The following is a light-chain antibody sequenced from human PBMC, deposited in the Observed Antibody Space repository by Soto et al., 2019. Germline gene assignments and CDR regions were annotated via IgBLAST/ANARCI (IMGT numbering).Light chain of an antibody. CDR1: SSNIGAGYD. V-gene: IGLV1-40*01. CDR2: GNI. Sequence: QAVVTQPPSVSGAPGQRVTISCTGSSSNIGAGYDVHWYQQLPGTAPKLLIYGNINRPSGVPDRFSGSKSGTSASLAITGLQAEDEADYYCQSYDSSIVVFGGGTKVTVL. J-gene: IGLJ2*01. CDR3: QSYDSSIVV.